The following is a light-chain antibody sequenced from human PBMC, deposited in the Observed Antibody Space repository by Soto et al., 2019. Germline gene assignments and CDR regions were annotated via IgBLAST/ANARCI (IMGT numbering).Light chain of an antibody. Sequence: QSALTQPASVSGSPVQSITISCTGTSSDVGGYNYVSWYQQHPGKAPKLMIYDVSNRPSGVSNRFSGSKSGNTASLTISGLQAEDEADYYCISYTISSTLVVFGGGTKLTVL. CDR3: ISYTISSTLVV. CDR2: DVS. CDR1: SSDVGGYNY. J-gene: IGLJ2*01. V-gene: IGLV2-14*01.